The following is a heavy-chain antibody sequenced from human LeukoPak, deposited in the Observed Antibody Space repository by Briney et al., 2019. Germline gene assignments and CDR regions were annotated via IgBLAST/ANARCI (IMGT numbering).Heavy chain of an antibody. Sequence: GGSLRLSCAASGFTFDDYAMHWVRQAPGKGLEWVSGISWNSGSIGYADSVKGRFTISRDNAKNSLYLQMNSLRAEDTAVYYCVRERSYWGQGTLVTVSS. CDR3: VRERSY. CDR1: GFTFDDYA. V-gene: IGHV3-9*01. CDR2: ISWNSGSI. J-gene: IGHJ4*02.